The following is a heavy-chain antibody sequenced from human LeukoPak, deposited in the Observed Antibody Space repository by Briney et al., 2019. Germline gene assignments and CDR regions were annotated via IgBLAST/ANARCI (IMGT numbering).Heavy chain of an antibody. D-gene: IGHD1-26*01. Sequence: PGRSLRHSCAASGFTFSSFGMHWVRQAPGKGLEWVALISYDGSNNYYADSVKGRFTISRDNSKNTLYLQMNSLRAEDTAVYYCAKRAVATNYFDYWGQGTLVTVSS. V-gene: IGHV3-30*18. CDR2: ISYDGSNN. CDR3: AKRAVATNYFDY. J-gene: IGHJ4*02. CDR1: GFTFSSFG.